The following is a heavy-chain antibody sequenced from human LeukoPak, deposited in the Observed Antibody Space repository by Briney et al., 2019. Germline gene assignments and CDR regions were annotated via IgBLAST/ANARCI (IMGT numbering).Heavy chain of an antibody. J-gene: IGHJ5*02. CDR3: ARDGCSGGSCYVNWFDP. Sequence: SETLSLTCTVSGGFISSYYWGWIRQSPGKGLEWIGYVYYTGTTKYNPSLKSRVTISVDTSKNQFSLKLSSVTAADTGVYYCARDGCSGGSCYVNWFDPWGQGTLVTVSS. CDR2: VYYTGTT. CDR1: GGFISSYY. V-gene: IGHV4-59*12. D-gene: IGHD2-15*01.